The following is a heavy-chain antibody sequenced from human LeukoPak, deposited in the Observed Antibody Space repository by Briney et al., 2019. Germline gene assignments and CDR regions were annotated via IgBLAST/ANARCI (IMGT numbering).Heavy chain of an antibody. CDR2: ISGSGGST. Sequence: GGSLRLSCAASGFTFSTYAMSWVRQAPGKGLEWVSTISGSGGSTYYADSVKGRFTISRDNSKNTLCLQMNSLRAEDTAVYYCAKGRGGSYGYFDYWGQGTLVTVSS. V-gene: IGHV3-23*01. J-gene: IGHJ4*02. CDR1: GFTFSTYA. CDR3: AKGRGGSYGYFDY. D-gene: IGHD1-26*01.